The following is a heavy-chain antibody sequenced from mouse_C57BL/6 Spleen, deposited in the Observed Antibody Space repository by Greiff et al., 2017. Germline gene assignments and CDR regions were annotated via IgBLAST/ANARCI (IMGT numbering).Heavy chain of an antibody. D-gene: IGHD2-10*01. CDR2: ISSGSSTL. Sequence: KLVESGGGLLKPGGSLKLSCAAPASTFSASGIHWVRQAPEKGLEWVAYISSGSSTLYYADTVKGRFTIARDNAKNSLFLQMTSLRSEDTAMYSCARPTRLPWGYYFDYWGQGTTLTVSS. J-gene: IGHJ2*01. CDR3: ARPTRLPWGYYFDY. V-gene: IGHV5-17*01. CDR1: ASTFSASG.